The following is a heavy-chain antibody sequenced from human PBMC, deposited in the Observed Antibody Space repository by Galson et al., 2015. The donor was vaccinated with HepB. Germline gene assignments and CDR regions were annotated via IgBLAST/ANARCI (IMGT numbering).Heavy chain of an antibody. Sequence: SLRLSCAASGFTFDDYAMHWVRQAPGKGLEWVSGISWNSGSIGYADSVKGRFTISRGNAKNSLYLQMNSLRAEDTALYYCAKADYYGSGPYYYYYGMDVWGQGTTVTVSS. CDR2: ISWNSGSI. CDR3: AKADYYGSGPYYYYYGMDV. V-gene: IGHV3-9*01. J-gene: IGHJ6*02. CDR1: GFTFDDYA. D-gene: IGHD3-10*01.